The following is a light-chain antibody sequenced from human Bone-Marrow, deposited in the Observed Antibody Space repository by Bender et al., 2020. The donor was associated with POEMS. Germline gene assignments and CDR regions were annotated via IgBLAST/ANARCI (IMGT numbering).Light chain of an antibody. V-gene: IGLV2-14*03. CDR3: LTYTSSSALV. CDR2: GDN. Sequence: QSALTQPASVSGSPGQSITISCTGTSSDVGGYNYVSWYQQHPGKAPKLMILGDNNRPSGVSNRLSGSKSGNTAPLPISGLQGGDEADYFCLTYTSSSALVCGGGTRLTVL. CDR1: SSDVGGYNY. J-gene: IGLJ3*02.